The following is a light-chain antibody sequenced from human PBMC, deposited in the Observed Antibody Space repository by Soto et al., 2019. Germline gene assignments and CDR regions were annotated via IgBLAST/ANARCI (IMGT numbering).Light chain of an antibody. CDR2: GAS. CDR3: QQYNNLPRT. J-gene: IGKJ1*01. Sequence: EIVMTQSPATLSVSPGERATLSCRASQSVSSNLAWYQQKPGQAPRLLIYGASTRATGIPARFGGSGSGTEFTLTISSLQSEDFAVYYCQQYNNLPRTFGQGTKVDIK. CDR1: QSVSSN. V-gene: IGKV3-15*01.